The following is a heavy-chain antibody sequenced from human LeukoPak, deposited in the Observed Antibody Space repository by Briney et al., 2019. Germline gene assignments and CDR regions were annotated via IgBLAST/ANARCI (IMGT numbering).Heavy chain of an antibody. CDR2: IIPIFGTA. Sequence: SVKVSCKASGGTFSSYATSWVRQAPGQGLEWMGGIIPIFGTANYAQKFQGRVTITADESTSTAYMELSSLRSEDTAVYYCARGTMTTVTSYYFDYWGQGTLVTVSS. V-gene: IGHV1-69*13. J-gene: IGHJ4*02. D-gene: IGHD4-17*01. CDR3: ARGTMTTVTSYYFDY. CDR1: GGTFSSYA.